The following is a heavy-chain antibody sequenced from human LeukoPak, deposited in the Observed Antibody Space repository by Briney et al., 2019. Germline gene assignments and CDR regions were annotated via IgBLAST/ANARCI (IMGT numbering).Heavy chain of an antibody. D-gene: IGHD1-26*01. J-gene: IGHJ4*02. CDR3: ARVIGSYGDSAY. CDR2: NSSSSSAI. Sequence: GGSLRLSCAASRFTFSSYSMNWVRQAPGKGLEWVSYNSSSSSAIYYADSVKGRFTISRDDAKNSLYLQMNSLRAEDTAVYYCARVIGSYGDSAYWGQGTLVTVSS. CDR1: RFTFSSYS. V-gene: IGHV3-48*04.